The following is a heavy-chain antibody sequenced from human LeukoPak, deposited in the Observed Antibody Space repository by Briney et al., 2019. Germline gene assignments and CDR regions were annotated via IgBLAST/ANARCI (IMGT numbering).Heavy chain of an antibody. D-gene: IGHD3-9*01. CDR1: GGSFSGYY. V-gene: IGHV4-59*10. CDR2: IFISGGT. J-gene: IGHJ6*03. CDR3: ARGGSTLHSAGGHDIEFYYYYYMDV. Sequence: PSETLSLTCAVYGGSFSGYYWVWIRQPPGKGLDWIGRIFISGGTNYNPSLRSRVTMSLDTSKNQFSLKLYSVTAADTAVYYCARGGSTLHSAGGHDIEFYYYYYMDVWGKGTTVTISS.